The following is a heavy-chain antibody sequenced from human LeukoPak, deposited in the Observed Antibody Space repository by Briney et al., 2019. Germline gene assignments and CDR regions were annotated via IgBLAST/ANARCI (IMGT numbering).Heavy chain of an antibody. J-gene: IGHJ4*02. CDR2: ISAGCSNT. V-gene: IGHV3-23*01. CDR3: AKDDLQSGSYYPDY. CDR1: GFTFSIYA. D-gene: IGHD1-26*01. Sequence: GGSLRLSCAASGFTFSIYAMSWVRRAPGKGLEWGSGISAGCSNTYYADSVKGRFTISRDNSKNTLYLQVHSLRAEDTAVYFCAKDDLQSGSYYPDYWGQGTLVTVSS.